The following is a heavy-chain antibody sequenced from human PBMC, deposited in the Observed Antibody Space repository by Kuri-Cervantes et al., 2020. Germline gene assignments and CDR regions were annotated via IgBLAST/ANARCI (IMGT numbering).Heavy chain of an antibody. D-gene: IGHD2-15*01. Sequence: GGSLRLSCAASGVTFDDYAMHWVRQAPGKGLEWVSGISWNSGSIGYAESVKGRFTISRDNAKNSLYLQMNSLRTEDTAVYYCARLGSGGSRVDYYYYGMDVWGQGTTVTVSS. CDR2: ISWNSGSI. CDR3: ARLGSGGSRVDYYYYGMDV. CDR1: GVTFDDYA. J-gene: IGHJ6*02. V-gene: IGHV3-9*01.